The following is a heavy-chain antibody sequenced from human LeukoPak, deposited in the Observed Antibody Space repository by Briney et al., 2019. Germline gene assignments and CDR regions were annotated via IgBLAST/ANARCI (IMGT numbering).Heavy chain of an antibody. CDR3: ARGRSSGWYTGGFFDY. CDR2: ISYDGSNK. D-gene: IGHD6-19*01. CDR1: GFTFSSYA. V-gene: IGHV3-30*04. Sequence: GSLRLSCAASGFTFSSYAMHWVRQAPGKGLEWVAVISYDGSNKYYADSVKGRFTISRDNSKNTLYLQMNSLRAEDTAVYYCARGRSSGWYTGGFFDYWGQGTLVTVSS. J-gene: IGHJ4*02.